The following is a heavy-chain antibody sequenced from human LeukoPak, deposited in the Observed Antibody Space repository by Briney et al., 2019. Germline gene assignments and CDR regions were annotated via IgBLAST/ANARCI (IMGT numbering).Heavy chain of an antibody. Sequence: SETLSLTCTVSGGSISSGSYYWNWIRQPAGKGLEWIGRIYTSGSTKYNPSLKSRVTISVDTSKNQFSLKLSSVTAADTAVYYCARGDCSSTSCYRVGLYYYHMDVWGKGTTVTVSS. V-gene: IGHV4-61*02. D-gene: IGHD2-2*02. CDR2: IYTSGST. J-gene: IGHJ6*03. CDR1: GGSISSGSYY. CDR3: ARGDCSSTSCYRVGLYYYHMDV.